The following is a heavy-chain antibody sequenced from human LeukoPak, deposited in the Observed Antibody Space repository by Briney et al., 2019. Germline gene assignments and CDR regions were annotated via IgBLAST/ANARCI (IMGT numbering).Heavy chain of an antibody. CDR3: AKESAYDILTGYSDY. CDR1: GFTFSSYA. CDR2: ISGSGGST. D-gene: IGHD3-9*01. J-gene: IGHJ4*02. Sequence: PGGSLRLSCAASGFTFSSYAMSWVRQAPGKGLEWVSGISGSGGSTYYADSVKGRFNISRDNSKNTMYLQMNSLRAEDTAAYYCAKESAYDILTGYSDYWGQGTLVTVSS. V-gene: IGHV3-23*01.